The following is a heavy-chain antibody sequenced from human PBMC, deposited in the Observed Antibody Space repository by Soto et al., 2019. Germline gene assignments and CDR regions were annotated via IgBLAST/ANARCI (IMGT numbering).Heavy chain of an antibody. CDR2: ISAYNGNT. J-gene: IGHJ5*02. Sequence: ASVKVSCKASGYTFTSYGISWVRQAPGQGLEWMGWISAYNGNTNYAQKLQSRVTMTTDTSTSTAYMELRSLRSDDTAVYYCARVHWDFWSGYYYNWFDPWGQGTLVTVSS. CDR3: ARVHWDFWSGYYYNWFDP. CDR1: GYTFTSYG. D-gene: IGHD3-3*01. V-gene: IGHV1-18*04.